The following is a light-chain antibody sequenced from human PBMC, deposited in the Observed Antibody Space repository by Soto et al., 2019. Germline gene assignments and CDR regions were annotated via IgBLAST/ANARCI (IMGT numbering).Light chain of an antibody. CDR3: QQSYNSPYT. Sequence: DIQMTQSPASLSASVGDRVAITCRASQAINKNLNWYRHKLGKAPELLIYDASDSQAGVPSRFSGSGSGADFTLIISGLQPEDFATYYCQQSYNSPYTFGQGTKLAIK. J-gene: IGKJ2*01. CDR1: QAINKN. CDR2: DAS. V-gene: IGKV1-39*01.